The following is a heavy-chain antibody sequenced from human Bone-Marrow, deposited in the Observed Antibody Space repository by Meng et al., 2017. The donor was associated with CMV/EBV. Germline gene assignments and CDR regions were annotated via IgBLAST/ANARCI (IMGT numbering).Heavy chain of an antibody. CDR2: ISGSSNTA. CDR1: GFTFTNYA. D-gene: IGHD3-22*01. J-gene: IGHJ6*02. Sequence: GGSLRLSCAASGFTFTNYAMTWVRQAPGKGLEWVSTISGSSNTAYYADSAKDRFTISRDNSNYTLYLQMNSLRAEDTAVYYCARAWYDSSGYYRRDYYGMDVWGQGTTVTVSS. CDR3: ARAWYDSSGYYRRDYYGMDV. V-gene: IGHV3-23*01.